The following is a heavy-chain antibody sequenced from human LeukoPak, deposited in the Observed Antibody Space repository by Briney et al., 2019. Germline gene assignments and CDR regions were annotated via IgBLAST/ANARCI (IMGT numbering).Heavy chain of an antibody. D-gene: IGHD6-13*01. CDR1: GFTFSSYA. V-gene: IGHV3-23*01. CDR2: ISGSAGST. Sequence: GASLRLSCAASGFTFSSYAMGSVRQAPGKGLEWVSAISGSAGSTYYADSLRGRFTISRDNSKNTLFLQMNSLRADDTAIYYCAKVVLAAAMNWGQGTLVTVSS. J-gene: IGHJ4*02. CDR3: AKVVLAAAMN.